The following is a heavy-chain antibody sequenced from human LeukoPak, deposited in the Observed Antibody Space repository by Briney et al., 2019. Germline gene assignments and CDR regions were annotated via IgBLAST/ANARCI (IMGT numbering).Heavy chain of an antibody. CDR2: INHSGST. Sequence: SETLSLTCAVYGGSFSGYYWSWIRQPPGKGLEWIGEINHSGSTNYNPSLKSRVTISVDRSKNQFPLKLSSVTAADTAVYYCAREAVPATFDYWGQGTLVTVSS. D-gene: IGHD2-2*01. V-gene: IGHV4-34*01. J-gene: IGHJ4*02. CDR3: AREAVPATFDY. CDR1: GGSFSGYY.